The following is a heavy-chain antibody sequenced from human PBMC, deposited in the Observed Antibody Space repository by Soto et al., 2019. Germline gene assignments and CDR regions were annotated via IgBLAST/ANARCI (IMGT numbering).Heavy chain of an antibody. V-gene: IGHV1-18*01. Sequence: ASVKVSCKASGYTFTSYGISWVRQAPGQGLEWMGWISAYNGNTNYAQKLQGRGTMTTDTSTSTAYMELRSLRSDDTAVYYCAFVTSRGCYGDAFDTWREGLMVT. J-gene: IGHJ3*02. CDR3: AFVTSRGCYGDAFDT. CDR1: GYTFTSYG. CDR2: ISAYNGNT. D-gene: IGHD6-19*01.